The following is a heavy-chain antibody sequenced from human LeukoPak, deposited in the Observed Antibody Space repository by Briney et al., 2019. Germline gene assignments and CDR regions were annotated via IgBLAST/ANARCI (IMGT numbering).Heavy chain of an antibody. CDR1: GYMFTTYW. CDR3: ARLLTPSSPLTWFDP. CDR2: IYPGDSDT. Sequence: GGSLKISCQGSGYMFTTYWIGWVRQMPGRGLEGMGIIYPGDSDTRYSPSFQGQVTISADRSINTASLQWSSLKPSDTAMYYCARLLTPSSPLTWFDPWGQGTLVTVSS. V-gene: IGHV5-51*01. J-gene: IGHJ5*02. D-gene: IGHD2-2*01.